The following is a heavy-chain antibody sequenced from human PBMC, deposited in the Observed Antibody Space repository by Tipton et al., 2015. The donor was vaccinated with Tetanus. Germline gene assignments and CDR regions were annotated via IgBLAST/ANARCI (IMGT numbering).Heavy chain of an antibody. CDR3: AGGVSTPERGTGNDYCGMDV. CDR1: GFTFSSYA. V-gene: IGHV3-30-3*01. Sequence: SLRLSCAASGFTFSSYAMHWVRQAPGKGLEWVAVISYDGSNKYYADSVKGRFTISRDNSKNTQYLQMNSLRAEDTAVYYCAGGVSTPERGTGNDYCGMDVWGQGAPITVSS. J-gene: IGHJ6*02. D-gene: IGHD7-27*01. CDR2: ISYDGSNK.